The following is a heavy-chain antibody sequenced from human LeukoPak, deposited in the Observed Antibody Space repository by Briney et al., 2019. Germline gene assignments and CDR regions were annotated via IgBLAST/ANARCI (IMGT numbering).Heavy chain of an antibody. Sequence: SETLSLTCAVSGYSISSGYYWGWIRQPPGKGLAWIGSIYHSGSTYYNPSLKSRVTISVDTSKNQFSLKLSSVTAADTAVYYCARHGSGSYFRWFDPWGQGTLVTVSS. CDR3: ARHGSGSYFRWFDP. V-gene: IGHV4-38-2*01. J-gene: IGHJ5*02. D-gene: IGHD1-26*01. CDR1: GYSISSGYY. CDR2: IYHSGST.